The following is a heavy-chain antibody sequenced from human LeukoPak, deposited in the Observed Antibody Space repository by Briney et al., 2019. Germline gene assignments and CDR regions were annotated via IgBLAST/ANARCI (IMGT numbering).Heavy chain of an antibody. V-gene: IGHV4-59*08. D-gene: IGHD6-19*01. CDR3: ARHSSSGWFPFDY. CDR2: IYYSGST. Sequence: SETLSLTCTVSGGSISSYYWSWIRQPPGKGLEWIGYIYYSGSTNYNPSLKSRVTISVDTSKNQFSLKLSPVTAADTAVYYCARHSSSGWFPFDYWGQGTLVTVSS. J-gene: IGHJ4*02. CDR1: GGSISSYY.